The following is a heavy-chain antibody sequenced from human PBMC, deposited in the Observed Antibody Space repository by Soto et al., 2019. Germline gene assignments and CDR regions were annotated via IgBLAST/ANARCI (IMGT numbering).Heavy chain of an antibody. Sequence: SETLSLTCTVYGGYFSGYDWSWIRQPPGKGLEWIGEINHSGSTNYNPSLKSRVTISVDTSKNQFSLKLSSVTAADTAVYYCARGSESNGMDVWGQGTTVTVSS. CDR3: ARGSESNGMDV. CDR2: INHSGST. V-gene: IGHV4-34*01. J-gene: IGHJ6*02. CDR1: GGYFSGYD.